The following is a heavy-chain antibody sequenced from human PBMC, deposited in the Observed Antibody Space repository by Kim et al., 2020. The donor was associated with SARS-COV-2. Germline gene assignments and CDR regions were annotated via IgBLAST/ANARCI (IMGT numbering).Heavy chain of an antibody. Sequence: GGSLRLSCTASGFTFGDYAMSWFRQAPGKGLEWVGFIRSKAYGGTTEYAASVKGRFTISRDDSKSIAYLQMNSLKTEDTAVYYCTRPGDEYCSGGSCYSAAYYYYGMDVWGQGTTVTVSS. V-gene: IGHV3-49*03. J-gene: IGHJ6*02. CDR2: IRSKAYGGTT. CDR1: GFTFGDYA. D-gene: IGHD2-15*01. CDR3: TRPGDEYCSGGSCYSAAYYYYGMDV.